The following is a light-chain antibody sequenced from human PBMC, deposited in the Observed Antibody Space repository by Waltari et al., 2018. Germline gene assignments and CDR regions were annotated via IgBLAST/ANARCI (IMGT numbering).Light chain of an antibody. Sequence: EIVLTQSPGTLSLSPGDRATLSCRASQTVDNNYLAWYQQKPGQAPRLLIYGASNRATDIPDRFSGSGSGTDFTLTIVRLEPEDFAVYYCQHYVWFFPVTFGGGTKVEIK. J-gene: IGKJ4*01. CDR3: QHYVWFFPVT. CDR2: GAS. CDR1: QTVDNNY. V-gene: IGKV3-20*01.